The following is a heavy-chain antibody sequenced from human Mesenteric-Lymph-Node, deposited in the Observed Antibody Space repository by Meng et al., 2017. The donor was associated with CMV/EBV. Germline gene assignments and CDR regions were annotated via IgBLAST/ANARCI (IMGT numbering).Heavy chain of an antibody. J-gene: IGHJ6*02. CDR2: IIPILGIA. V-gene: IGHV1-69*04. D-gene: IGHD2-2*01. CDR1: GRTFSSYT. Sequence: SVKVSCKASGRTFSSYTISWVRQAPGQGLEWMGRIIPILGIANYAQKFQGRVTITADKSTSTAYMELSSLRSEDTAVYYCARDPRYCSSTSCYHSGMDVWGQGTTVTVSS. CDR3: ARDPRYCSSTSCYHSGMDV.